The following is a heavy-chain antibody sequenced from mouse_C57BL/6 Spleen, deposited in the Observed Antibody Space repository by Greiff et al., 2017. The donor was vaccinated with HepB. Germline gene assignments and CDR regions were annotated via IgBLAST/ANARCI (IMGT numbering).Heavy chain of an antibody. D-gene: IGHD1-1*01. V-gene: IGHV1-55*01. J-gene: IGHJ1*03. CDR1: GYTFTSYW. CDR2: IYPGSGST. Sequence: QVQLQHPGAELVKPGASVKMSCKASGYTFTSYWITWVKQRPGQGLEWIGDIYPGSGSTNYNEKFKSKATLTVDTSSSTAYMQLSSLTSEDSAVYYCARSGYYFVSSFYWYFDVWGTGTTVTVSS. CDR3: ARSGYYFVSSFYWYFDV.